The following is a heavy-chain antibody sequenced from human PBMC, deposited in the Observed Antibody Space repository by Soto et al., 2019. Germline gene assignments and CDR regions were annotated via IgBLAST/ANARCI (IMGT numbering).Heavy chain of an antibody. J-gene: IGHJ6*03. Sequence: PGGSLRLSCAASGFTFSSYAMSWVRQAPGKGLEWVSAISGSGGSTYYADSVKGRFTISRDNSKNTLYLQMNSLRAEDTAVYYCAKAGGRSSSSYYYYYYMDVWGKGTTVTVSS. D-gene: IGHD6-6*01. V-gene: IGHV3-23*01. CDR2: ISGSGGST. CDR1: GFTFSSYA. CDR3: AKAGGRSSSSYYYYYYMDV.